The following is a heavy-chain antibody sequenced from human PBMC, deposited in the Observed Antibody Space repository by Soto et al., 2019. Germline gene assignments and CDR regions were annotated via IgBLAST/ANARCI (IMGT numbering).Heavy chain of an antibody. CDR3: AKEHSSGRSYYCYYYGMDV. CDR1: GFTLSSYG. CDR2: IWYDGSNK. V-gene: IGHV3-30*02. D-gene: IGHD6-19*01. Sequence: GGSLRLSCAASGFTLSSYGMHWVRQAPGKGLEWVAVIWYDGSNKYYADSVKGRFTISRDDSKNTLYMEMNSLRAEDTAVYYCAKEHSSGRSYYCYYYGMDVWGQGTTVTVSS. J-gene: IGHJ6*02.